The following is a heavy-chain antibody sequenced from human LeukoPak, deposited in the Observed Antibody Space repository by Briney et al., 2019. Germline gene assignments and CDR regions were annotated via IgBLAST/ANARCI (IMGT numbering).Heavy chain of an antibody. Sequence: PSETLSLTCAVYGGSFSGYYWSWIRQPPGKGLEWIGEINHSGSTNYNPPLKSRVTISVDTSKNQFSLKLSSVTAADTAVYYCARRETYYYGSGKIYWGQGTLVTVSS. J-gene: IGHJ4*02. CDR1: GGSFSGYY. CDR3: ARRETYYYGSGKIY. D-gene: IGHD3-10*01. V-gene: IGHV4-34*01. CDR2: INHSGST.